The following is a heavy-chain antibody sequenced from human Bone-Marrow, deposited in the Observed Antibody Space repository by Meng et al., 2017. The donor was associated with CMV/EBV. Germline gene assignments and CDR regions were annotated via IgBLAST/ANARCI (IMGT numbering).Heavy chain of an antibody. CDR3: ARDWFGELYWFDP. CDR2: INPNSGGT. D-gene: IGHD3-10*01. J-gene: IGHJ5*02. Sequence: VKVSCKASGYTFTGYYMHWVRQAPGQGLEWMGWINPNSGGTNYAQKFQGRVTMTRDTSISTAYMELSRLRSDDTAVYYCARDWFGELYWFDPWGQGTLVTVSS. V-gene: IGHV1-2*02. CDR1: GYTFTGYY.